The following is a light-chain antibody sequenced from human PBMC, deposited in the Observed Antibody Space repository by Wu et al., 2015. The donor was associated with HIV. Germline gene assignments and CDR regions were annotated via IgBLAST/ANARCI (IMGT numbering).Light chain of an antibody. J-gene: IGKJ5*01. CDR2: AAS. Sequence: EIVLTQSPGTLSLSPGERATLSCRASQSVSSSYLAWYQQKPGQAPRLLIYAASSRATGIPDRFRGSGSGTDFTLTISRLEPEDFAVYYCQQYGSSPSITFGQGTRLEIK. CDR1: QSVSSSY. V-gene: IGKV3-20*01. CDR3: QQYGSSPSIT.